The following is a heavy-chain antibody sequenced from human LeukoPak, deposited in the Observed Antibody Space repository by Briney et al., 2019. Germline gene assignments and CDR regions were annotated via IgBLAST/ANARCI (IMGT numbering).Heavy chain of an antibody. Sequence: GGSLRLSCAASGFTVSIYWMSWVRQAPGKGLEWVANIKQDGIEKNYVDSVKGRFTISRDTAKNPLYLQMNSLRAEDTAVYYCARDRTIAAAGTDYWGQGTLVTVSS. CDR2: IKQDGIEK. J-gene: IGHJ4*02. CDR3: ARDRTIAAAGTDY. D-gene: IGHD6-13*01. CDR1: GFTVSIYW. V-gene: IGHV3-7*01.